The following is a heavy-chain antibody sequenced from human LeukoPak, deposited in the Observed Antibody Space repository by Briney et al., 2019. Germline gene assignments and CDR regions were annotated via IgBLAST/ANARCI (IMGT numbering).Heavy chain of an antibody. V-gene: IGHV3-7*01. CDR3: ARQPFDY. J-gene: IGHJ4*02. CDR2: IKQDGSEK. Sequence: PGGSLRPSCVGSGFSFSSYWMSWVRQAPGKGLEWVANIKQDGSEKYFVDSVKGRFRISRDNGKNSVFLDMSSLRAEDTAVYYCARQPFDYWGQGTLVSVSS. CDR1: GFSFSSYW.